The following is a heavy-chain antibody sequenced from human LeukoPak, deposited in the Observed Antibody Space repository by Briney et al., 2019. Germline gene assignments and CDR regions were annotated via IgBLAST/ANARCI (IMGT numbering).Heavy chain of an antibody. V-gene: IGHV4-4*02. CDR1: GGSISSSNW. J-gene: IGHJ4*02. D-gene: IGHD1-26*01. CDR3: ATPRKWELLRGLYYFDY. CDR2: IYHSGST. Sequence: PSETLSLTCAVSGGSISSSNWWSWVRQPPGKGLEWIGEIYHSGSTNYNPSLKSRVTISVDKSKNQFSLKLSSVTAADTAVYYCATPRKWELLRGLYYFDYWGQGTLVTVSS.